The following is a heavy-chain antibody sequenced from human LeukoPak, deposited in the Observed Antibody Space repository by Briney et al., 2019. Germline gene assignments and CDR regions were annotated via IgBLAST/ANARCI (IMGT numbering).Heavy chain of an antibody. CDR3: AKVEAVPAARGYFDY. Sequence: PGGSLRLSCAASGFTFSSYGMHWVRQAPGKGLEWVAVISYDGSNKYYADSVKGRFTISRDNSKNTLYLQMNSLRAEDTAVYYCAKVEAVPAARGYFDYWGQGTLVTVSS. CDR2: ISYDGSNK. CDR1: GFTFSSYG. J-gene: IGHJ4*02. V-gene: IGHV3-30*18. D-gene: IGHD2-2*01.